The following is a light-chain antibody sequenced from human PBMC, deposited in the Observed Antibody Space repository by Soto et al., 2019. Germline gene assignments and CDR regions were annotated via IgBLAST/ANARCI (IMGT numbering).Light chain of an antibody. J-gene: IGKJ4*01. CDR2: GAS. V-gene: IGKV3-15*01. Sequence: EIVMTLSPATRSVSQGERGTLSCRASQSVSSNLAWYQQKPGQAPRLLIYGASTRATGIPARFSGSGSGTEFTLTISSLQSEDFAVYYCQQYNNWPALTFGGGTKVDIK. CDR3: QQYNNWPALT. CDR1: QSVSSN.